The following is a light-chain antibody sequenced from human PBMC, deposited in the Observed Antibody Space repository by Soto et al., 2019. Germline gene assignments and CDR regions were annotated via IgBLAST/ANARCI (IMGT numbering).Light chain of an antibody. CDR3: QQRSNWPQIT. Sequence: EIVMTQSPATLSVSPGERATLSCRASQSVSSNLAWYQQKPGQAPRLLIYDVSNRATGIPARFSGSGSGTDFTLTIGSLEPEDFAVYYCQQRSNWPQITFGQGTRLEIK. J-gene: IGKJ5*01. CDR1: QSVSSN. CDR2: DVS. V-gene: IGKV3-11*01.